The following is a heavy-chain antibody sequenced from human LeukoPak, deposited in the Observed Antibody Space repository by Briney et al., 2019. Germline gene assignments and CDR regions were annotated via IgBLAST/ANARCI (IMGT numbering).Heavy chain of an antibody. Sequence: SETLSLTCTVSGGSISSGGYYWSWIRQPPGKGLEWIGYIYYSGSTNYNPSLKSRVTISVDTSKNQFSLKLSSVTAADTAVYYCARGPTGTDFDYWGQGTLVTVSS. CDR1: GGSISSGGYY. J-gene: IGHJ4*02. D-gene: IGHD1-1*01. CDR2: IYYSGST. CDR3: ARGPTGTDFDY. V-gene: IGHV4-61*08.